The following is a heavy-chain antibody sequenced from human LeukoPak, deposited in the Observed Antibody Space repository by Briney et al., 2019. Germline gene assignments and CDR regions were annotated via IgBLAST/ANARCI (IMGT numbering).Heavy chain of an antibody. CDR3: AGHYYYDSSGYYRSDAFDI. CDR2: IIPILGIA. V-gene: IGHV1-69*04. D-gene: IGHD3-22*01. J-gene: IGHJ3*02. CDR1: GGTFSSYA. Sequence: SVKVSCKASGGTFSSYAISWVRQAPGQGLEWMGRIIPILGIANYAQKFQGRVTITADKSTSTAYTELSSLRSEDTAVYYCAGHYYYDSSGYYRSDAFDIWGQGTMVTVSS.